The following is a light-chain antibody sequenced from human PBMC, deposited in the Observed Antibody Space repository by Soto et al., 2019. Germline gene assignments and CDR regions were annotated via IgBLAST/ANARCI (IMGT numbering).Light chain of an antibody. CDR2: RNG. V-gene: IGLV1-47*01. CDR3: SSFTSGGTWV. Sequence: QSALTQPPSASGTPGQSLTISCSGSSSNIGSRYVYWYQHLPGTAPKFLMYRNGQRPSGVPDRFSGSQSGTSASLAISGLRSEDEADYYCSSFTSGGTWVFGGGTKLTVL. CDR1: SSNIGSRY. J-gene: IGLJ3*02.